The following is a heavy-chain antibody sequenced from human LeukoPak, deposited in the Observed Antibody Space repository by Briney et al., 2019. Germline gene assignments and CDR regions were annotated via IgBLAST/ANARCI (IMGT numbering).Heavy chain of an antibody. CDR2: INAYNDNT. CDR1: GYTLTSYG. V-gene: IGHV1-18*01. J-gene: IGHJ6*03. CDR3: ARDGSEPYYYYYMDV. Sequence: ASVKVSCKASGYTLTSYGISWVRQAPGQGLEWMGWINAYNDNTNYAQKLQGIVTMTTDTSTSTAYMKLRSLRTDDSAVYYCARDGSEPYYYYYMDVWGKGTPVTVSS.